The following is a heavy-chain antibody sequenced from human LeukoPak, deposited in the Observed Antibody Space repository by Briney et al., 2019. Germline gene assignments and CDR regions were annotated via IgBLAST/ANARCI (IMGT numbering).Heavy chain of an antibody. D-gene: IGHD2/OR15-2a*01. Sequence: GGSLRLSCSASGFTFSSYAMTWVRQAPGKGLDWVASISANGVSTTYYADSVKGRFTISRDNAKNSLYLQMNSLRAEDTAVYYCARGIGLHPYMDVWGKGTTVTVSS. CDR1: GFTFSSYA. CDR3: ARGIGLHPYMDV. V-gene: IGHV3-23*01. J-gene: IGHJ6*03. CDR2: ISANGVSTT.